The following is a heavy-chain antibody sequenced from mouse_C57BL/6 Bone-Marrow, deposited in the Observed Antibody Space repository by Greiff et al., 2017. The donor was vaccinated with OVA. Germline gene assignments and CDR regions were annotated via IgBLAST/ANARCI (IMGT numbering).Heavy chain of an antibody. CDR3: ARDREEVRAMDY. V-gene: IGHV5-4*01. CDR1: GFTFSSYA. Sequence: EVKLVESGGGLVKPGGSLKLSCAASGFTFSSYAMSWVRQTPEKRLEWVATISDGGSYTYYPDNVKGRFTISRDNAKNNLYLQLSHLKSEDTAMYYCARDREEVRAMDYWGQGTSVTVSS. D-gene: IGHD2-1*01. CDR2: ISDGGSYT. J-gene: IGHJ4*01.